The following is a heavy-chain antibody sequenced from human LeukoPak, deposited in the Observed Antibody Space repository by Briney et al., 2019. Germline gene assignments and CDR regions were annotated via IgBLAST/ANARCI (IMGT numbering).Heavy chain of an antibody. J-gene: IGHJ4*02. Sequence: SETLSLTCTVSGGSISSSSYYWGWIRQPPGRGLEWIGYISYSGSTNYNPSLKSRVTISVDTSKNQFSLKLSSVTAADTAIYYCARDGRAGSLFAYWGQGTLVTVSS. CDR1: GGSISSSSYY. CDR2: ISYSGST. CDR3: ARDGRAGSLFAY. D-gene: IGHD6-19*01. V-gene: IGHV4-61*01.